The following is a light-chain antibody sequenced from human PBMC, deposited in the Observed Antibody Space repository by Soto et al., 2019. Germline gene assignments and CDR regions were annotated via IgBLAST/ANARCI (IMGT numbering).Light chain of an antibody. CDR2: VES. CDR3: KQYNNWPT. J-gene: IGKJ1*01. Sequence: EIVLTHAPATLSAPPVERAILSFRASQSVSSNLAWYQQTPGQAPRLLIYVESTSATGIPARFSGSGSGTEFPLTISSLQSEDFAVYYCKQYNNWPTFGNGNTVDIK. V-gene: IGKV3-15*01. CDR1: QSVSSN.